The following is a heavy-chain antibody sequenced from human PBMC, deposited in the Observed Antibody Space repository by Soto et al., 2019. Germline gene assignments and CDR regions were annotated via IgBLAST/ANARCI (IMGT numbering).Heavy chain of an antibody. CDR3: TRLPYNWYYASYYYYGMDV. Sequence: EVQLVESGGGLVQPGGSLKLSCAASGFTFSGSAMHWVRQASGKGLEWVGRIRSKANSYATAYAASVKGRFTISRDDSKNTAYLQMNSLKTDDTAVYYCTRLPYNWYYASYYYYGMDVWGQGTTVTVSS. CDR1: GFTFSGSA. J-gene: IGHJ6*02. V-gene: IGHV3-73*02. CDR2: IRSKANSYAT. D-gene: IGHD1-7*01.